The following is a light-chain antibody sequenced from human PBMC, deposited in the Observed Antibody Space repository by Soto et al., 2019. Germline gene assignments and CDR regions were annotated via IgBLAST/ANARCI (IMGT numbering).Light chain of an antibody. CDR2: DAS. CDR1: ESIRTW. CDR3: QQYHNYPRP. V-gene: IGKV1-5*01. J-gene: IGKJ1*01. Sequence: DIQMSQSPSTLSASLGDRVTITCRASESIRTWLAWYQHKPGKAPKFLIYDASSLESGVPSRFSGSGSGTEFTLTISNLQPDDFATYFCQQYHNYPRPLGQGTKVDTK.